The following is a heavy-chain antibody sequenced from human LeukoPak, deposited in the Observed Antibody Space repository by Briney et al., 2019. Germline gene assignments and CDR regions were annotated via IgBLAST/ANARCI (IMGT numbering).Heavy chain of an antibody. Sequence: GGSLRLSCAASGFTVSSNYMSWVRQAPGKGLEWVSVIYSGGSTYYADSVKGRFTISRDNSKNTLYLQMNSLRAEDTAVYYCARWVTSDYYFDYWGQGTLVTVSS. CDR1: GFTVSSNY. CDR2: IYSGGST. J-gene: IGHJ4*02. V-gene: IGHV3-53*01. CDR3: ARWVTSDYYFDY. D-gene: IGHD2-21*02.